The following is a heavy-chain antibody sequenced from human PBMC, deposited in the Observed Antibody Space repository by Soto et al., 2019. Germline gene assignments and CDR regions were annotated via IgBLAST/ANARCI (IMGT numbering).Heavy chain of an antibody. CDR2: ISGYNGDT. V-gene: IGHV1-18*01. CDR3: ARVDESSSKARAFDM. Sequence: QVQLVQSGTEVKKPGASVKVSCKASGYTFTSYGISWVRQAPGQGLEWMGWISGYNGDTSYAQQIQGRVTMTTDTSTTTAYMERMSLRYDDTSVYYCARVDESSSKARAFDMSGQGTVVPGSS. J-gene: IGHJ3*02. CDR1: GYTFTSYG. D-gene: IGHD3-22*01.